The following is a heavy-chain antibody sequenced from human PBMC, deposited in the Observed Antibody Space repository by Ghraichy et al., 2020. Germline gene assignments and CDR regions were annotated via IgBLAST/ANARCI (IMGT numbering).Heavy chain of an antibody. CDR2: ISGSGTTI. J-gene: IGHJ5*02. V-gene: IGHV3-48*03. Sequence: GGSLRLSCAASGFTFSSYEMNWVRQAPGKGLEWVSCISGSGTTIYYADSVKSRFTISRDNAKNSLYLQMNSLRAEDTAVYYCARSYYYDTSANRGSLNPWGQGTLVTVSS. CDR3: ARSYYYDTSANRGSLNP. D-gene: IGHD3-22*01. CDR1: GFTFSSYE.